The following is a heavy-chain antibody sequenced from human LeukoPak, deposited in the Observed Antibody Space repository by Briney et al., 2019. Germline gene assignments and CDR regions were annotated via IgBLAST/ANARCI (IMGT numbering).Heavy chain of an antibody. D-gene: IGHD3-16*01. CDR1: GVTFSSYG. CDR3: AKDWGWRYIDY. J-gene: IGHJ4*02. CDR2: ISYDGSNK. Sequence: GGSLRLSCAASGVTFSSYGMHWVRQAPGKGLEWVAVISYDGSNKYYADSVKGRFTISRDNSKNTLYLQMNSLRAEDTAVYYCAKDWGWRYIDYWGQGTLVTVSS. V-gene: IGHV3-30*18.